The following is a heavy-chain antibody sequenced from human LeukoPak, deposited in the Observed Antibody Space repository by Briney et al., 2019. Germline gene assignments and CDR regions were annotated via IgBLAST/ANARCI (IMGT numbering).Heavy chain of an antibody. CDR1: GFTFSDYA. CDR3: ARRAPYTSGWYYLDY. CDR2: ISGGGGST. D-gene: IGHD6-19*01. Sequence: PGGSLRLSCAASGFTFSDYAISWVRQAPGKGLEWVSAISGGGGSTYYADSVKGRFSISRDNSKNTVCLQMNSLRAEDTAVYYCARRAPYTSGWYYLDYWGQGTLVTVSS. J-gene: IGHJ4*02. V-gene: IGHV3-23*01.